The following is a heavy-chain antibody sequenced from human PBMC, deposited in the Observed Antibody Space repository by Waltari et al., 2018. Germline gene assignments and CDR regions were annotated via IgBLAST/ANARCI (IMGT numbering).Heavy chain of an antibody. CDR2: ISYNERNI. Sequence: QVQLVESGGGVVQPGRSLRLSCAASEFTFSSYAMHWVRQAPGKGLEWVAVISYNERNIYYVDSVKGRFTISRDNSKKTLYLQMNSLRAEDTAVYYCARDYCDRTNCHGMDVWGQGTTVIVSS. CDR3: ARDYCDRTNCHGMDV. J-gene: IGHJ6*02. V-gene: IGHV3-30*04. D-gene: IGHD3-22*01. CDR1: EFTFSSYA.